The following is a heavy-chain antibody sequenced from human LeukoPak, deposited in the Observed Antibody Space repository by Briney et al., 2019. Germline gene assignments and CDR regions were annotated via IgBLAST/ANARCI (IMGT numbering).Heavy chain of an antibody. V-gene: IGHV5-51*01. J-gene: IGHJ4*02. CDR3: ARHYSSGYTYYFDY. CDR1: RHSFHSQW. D-gene: IGHD3-22*01. Sequence: GESLKISCKGPRHSFHSQWIGWVRQMPGKGLEWMGIIYPGDSDTRYSPSFQGQVTISADKSISTAYLQWSSLKASDTAMYYCARHYSSGYTYYFDYWGQGTLVTVSS. CDR2: IYPGDSDT.